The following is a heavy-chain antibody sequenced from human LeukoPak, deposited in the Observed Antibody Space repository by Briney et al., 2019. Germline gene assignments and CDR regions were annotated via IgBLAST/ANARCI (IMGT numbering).Heavy chain of an antibody. Sequence: GESLKISCKGSGYSFTSYWIGWVRQMPGKGLEWMGIIYPGDSDTRYSPSFQGQVTISADKSISTAYLQWSSLKASDTVMYYCARQVNVVPAAINYYYMDVWGKGTTVTVSS. CDR1: GYSFTSYW. CDR3: ARQVNVVPAAINYYYMDV. D-gene: IGHD2-2*02. V-gene: IGHV5-51*01. J-gene: IGHJ6*03. CDR2: IYPGDSDT.